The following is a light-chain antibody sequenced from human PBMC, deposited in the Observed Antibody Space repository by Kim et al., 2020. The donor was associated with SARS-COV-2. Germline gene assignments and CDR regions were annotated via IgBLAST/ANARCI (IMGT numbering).Light chain of an antibody. CDR1: SSDVGGYNH. CDR2: DVS. Sequence: QSITISCTGTSSDVGGYNHVSWYQQHPGKAPNPMIYDVSNRPSGVSNRFSGSKSGNTASLTISGLQAEDEADYYCSSYTSSSTLLFGTGTKVTVL. J-gene: IGLJ1*01. CDR3: SSYTSSSTLL. V-gene: IGLV2-14*03.